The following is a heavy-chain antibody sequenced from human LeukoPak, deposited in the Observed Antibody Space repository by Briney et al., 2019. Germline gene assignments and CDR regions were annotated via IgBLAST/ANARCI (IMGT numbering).Heavy chain of an antibody. D-gene: IGHD3-3*01. CDR3: AKAELGVDTFFDY. J-gene: IGHJ4*02. Sequence: GGSLRLSCAASGFTFSSYAMNWVRQAPGKGLEWVSVISGGGDGTYYADSVKGRFTISRDNSKNTLFLQMNSLRAEDTAFYYCAKAELGVDTFFDYWGQGTLVTVSS. V-gene: IGHV3-23*01. CDR2: ISGGGDGT. CDR1: GFTFSSYA.